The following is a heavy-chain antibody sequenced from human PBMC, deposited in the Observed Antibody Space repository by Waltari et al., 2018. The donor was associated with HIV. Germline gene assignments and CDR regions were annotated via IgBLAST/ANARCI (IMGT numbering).Heavy chain of an antibody. D-gene: IGHD2-2*01. V-gene: IGHV4-34*01. J-gene: IGHJ5*02. CDR3: ARLSDTGYCSSTSCYAPNWFDP. CDR2: INHSGST. Sequence: QVQLQQWGAGLLKPSETLSLTCAVYGGSFSGYYWSWIRQPPGKGLEWIGEINHSGSTNYNPSLKSRVTISVDTSKNQFSLKLSSVTAADTAVYYCARLSDTGYCSSTSCYAPNWFDPWGQGTLVTVSS. CDR1: GGSFSGYY.